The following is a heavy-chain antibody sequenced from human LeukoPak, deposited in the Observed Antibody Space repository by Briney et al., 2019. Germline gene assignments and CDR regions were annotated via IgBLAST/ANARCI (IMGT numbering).Heavy chain of an antibody. CDR2: LSSDGRNQ. CDR1: GFSFSTYA. J-gene: IGHJ4*02. Sequence: GGSLRLSCAASGFSFSTYAMHWVRQAPGKGLEWVAGLSSDGRNQYYADSVKGRFTISRDNSKTTLYLQINSLRVEDTAVYYCARGIEADTPTYFDYWGQGTLVTVSS. CDR3: ARGIEADTPTYFDY. V-gene: IGHV3-30-3*01. D-gene: IGHD6-25*01.